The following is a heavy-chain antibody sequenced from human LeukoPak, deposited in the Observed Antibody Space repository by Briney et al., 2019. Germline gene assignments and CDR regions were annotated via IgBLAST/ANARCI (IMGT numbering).Heavy chain of an antibody. CDR1: GFTFSSYA. Sequence: GRSLRLSCAASGFTFSSYAMLWVRQAPGKGLEWVAVISYDGSNKYYADSVKGRFTISRDNSKNTLYLQMNSLRAEDTAVYYCARSTASRREFDYWGQGTLVTVSS. CDR2: ISYDGSNK. D-gene: IGHD2-2*01. J-gene: IGHJ4*02. CDR3: ARSTASRREFDY. V-gene: IGHV3-30-3*01.